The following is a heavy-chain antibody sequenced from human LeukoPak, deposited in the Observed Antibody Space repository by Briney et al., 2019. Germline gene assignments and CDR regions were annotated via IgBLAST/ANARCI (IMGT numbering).Heavy chain of an antibody. Sequence: ASVKVSCKASGYTFTSYYMHWVRQAPGQGLEWMGITNPSGGSTSYAQKFQGRVTMTRDTSTSTVYMELSSLRSEDTAVYYCARDPSISRNYYGMDVWGQGTTVTVSS. J-gene: IGHJ6*02. CDR1: GYTFTSYY. CDR3: ARDPSISRNYYGMDV. V-gene: IGHV1-46*01. D-gene: IGHD1-14*01. CDR2: TNPSGGST.